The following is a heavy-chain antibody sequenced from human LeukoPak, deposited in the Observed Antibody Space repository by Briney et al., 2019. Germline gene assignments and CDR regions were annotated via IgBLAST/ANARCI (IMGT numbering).Heavy chain of an antibody. J-gene: IGHJ6*02. CDR2: INQSGST. Sequence: PSETLSLTCAVYGGSFSGYSWSWIRQPPGEGLEWIGEINQSGSTNYNPSLKSRVTISEDTSKNQFSLKLSSVTAADTAVYYCARSPYYDFWSGYSYYYYGMDVWGQGTTVTVSS. V-gene: IGHV4-34*01. D-gene: IGHD3-3*01. CDR1: GGSFSGYS. CDR3: ARSPYYDFWSGYSYYYYGMDV.